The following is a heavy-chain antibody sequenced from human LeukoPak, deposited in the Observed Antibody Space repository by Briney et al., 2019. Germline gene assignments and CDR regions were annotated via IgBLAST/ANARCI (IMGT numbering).Heavy chain of an antibody. CDR1: GFTFSSYG. Sequence: GRSLRLSCAASGFTFSSYGMHWVRQDPGKGLEWVAVIWYDGINKYYADSVKGRFTISRDNSKNTLYLQMNGLRAEDTAVYYCARGMVGATYFDHWGQGTLVTVSS. J-gene: IGHJ4*02. D-gene: IGHD1-26*01. CDR2: IWYDGINK. V-gene: IGHV3-33*01. CDR3: ARGMVGATYFDH.